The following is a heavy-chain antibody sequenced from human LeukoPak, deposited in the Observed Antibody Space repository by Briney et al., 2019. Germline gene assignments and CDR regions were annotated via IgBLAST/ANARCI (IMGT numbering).Heavy chain of an antibody. CDR1: GFTFSSYS. J-gene: IGHJ4*02. D-gene: IGHD3-22*01. Sequence: GGSLRLSCAASGFTFSSYSMNWVRQAPGKGLEWAPSISSSSSYIYYADSVKGRFTISRDNAKNSLYLQMNSLRAEDTAVYYCARTVYYYDSSGQGYWGQGTLVTVSS. V-gene: IGHV3-21*01. CDR2: ISSSSSYI. CDR3: ARTVYYYDSSGQGY.